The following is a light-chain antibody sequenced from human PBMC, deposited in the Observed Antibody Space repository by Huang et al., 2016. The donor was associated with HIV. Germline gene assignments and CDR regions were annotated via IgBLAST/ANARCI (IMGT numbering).Light chain of an antibody. CDR2: SAS. CDR3: QQYDNWPPMYT. J-gene: IGKJ2*01. V-gene: IGKV3-15*01. Sequence: EIVMTQSPATLSVSPGDRATLSCRASQSVSRNLAWYQQKPGQAPRLLIYSASTRGTDVPARFSGSGSGTDFTLTISSLQSEDFAVYYCQQYDNWPPMYTCGQGTKLEI. CDR1: QSVSRN.